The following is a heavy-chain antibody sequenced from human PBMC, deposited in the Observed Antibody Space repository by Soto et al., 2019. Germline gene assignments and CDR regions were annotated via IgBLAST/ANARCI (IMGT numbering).Heavy chain of an antibody. V-gene: IGHV3-33*01. CDR3: ARDWHSSSWYGHDTFDI. J-gene: IGHJ3*02. CDR2: IWYDGSNK. D-gene: IGHD6-13*01. CDR1: GFTFSSYG. Sequence: GGSLRLSCAASGFTFSSYGMHWVRQAPGKGLEWVAVIWYDGSNKYYADSVKGRFTISRDNSKNTLYLQMNSLRAEDTAVYYCARDWHSSSWYGHDTFDIWGQGTMVTVSS.